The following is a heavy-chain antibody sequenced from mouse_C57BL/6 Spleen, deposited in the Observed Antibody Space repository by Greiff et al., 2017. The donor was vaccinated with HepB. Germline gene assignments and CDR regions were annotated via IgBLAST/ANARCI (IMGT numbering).Heavy chain of an antibody. J-gene: IGHJ4*01. CDR2: IWGGGST. D-gene: IGHD1-1*01. CDR1: GFSLTSYG. V-gene: IGHV2-9*01. CDR3: AKRNYGSSYEGGAMDY. Sequence: VKLVESGPGLVAPSQSLSITCTVSGFSLTSYGVDWVRQPPGKGLEWLGVIWGGGSTNYNSALMSRLSISKDNSKSQVFLKMNSLQTDDTAMYYCAKRNYGSSYEGGAMDYWGQGTSVTVSS.